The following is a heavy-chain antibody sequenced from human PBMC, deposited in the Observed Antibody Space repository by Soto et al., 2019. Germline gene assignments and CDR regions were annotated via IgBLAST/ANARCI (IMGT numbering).Heavy chain of an antibody. CDR1: GFTVSSNY. V-gene: IGHV3-53*01. CDR2: IYSGGST. D-gene: IGHD6-19*01. J-gene: IGHJ4*02. CDR3: ARDQSSSGWANFDY. Sequence: GGSLRLSCAASGFTVSSNYMSWVRQAPGKGLEWVSVIYSGGSTYYADSVKGRFTISRDNSKNTLYLQMNSLRAEDTAVYYCARDQSSSGWANFDYWGQGTLVTVSS.